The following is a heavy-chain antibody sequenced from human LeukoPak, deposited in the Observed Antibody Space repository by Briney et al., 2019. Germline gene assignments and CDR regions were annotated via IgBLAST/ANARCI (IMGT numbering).Heavy chain of an antibody. D-gene: IGHD1-26*01. Sequence: ASVKVSCKTSGYTFSGYGISWVRQAPGQGLEWMGWITGNNGNTNYAPSLQGRVTMTTDTSTSTAHMELTSLRSDDTAVYYCARDQRNSGSYRFEYWGQETLVTVSS. CDR3: ARDQRNSGSYRFEY. V-gene: IGHV1-18*01. CDR2: ITGNNGNT. J-gene: IGHJ4*02. CDR1: GYTFSGYG.